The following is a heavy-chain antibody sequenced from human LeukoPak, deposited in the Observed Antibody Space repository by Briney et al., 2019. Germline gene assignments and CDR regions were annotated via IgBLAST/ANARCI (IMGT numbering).Heavy chain of an antibody. D-gene: IGHD3-22*01. Sequence: PGGSLRLSCAASGFTFRSYGMHWVRQAPGKGLEWVAFIRYDGSNKYYADSVKGRFTISRDNSKNTLYLQMNSLRAEDTAVYYCAKDTYYYDSSGCDYWGQGTLVTVSS. CDR3: AKDTYYYDSSGCDY. CDR1: GFTFRSYG. V-gene: IGHV3-30*02. J-gene: IGHJ4*02. CDR2: IRYDGSNK.